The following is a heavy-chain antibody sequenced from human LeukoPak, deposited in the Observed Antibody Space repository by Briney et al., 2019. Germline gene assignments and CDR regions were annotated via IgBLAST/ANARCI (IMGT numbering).Heavy chain of an antibody. D-gene: IGHD3-3*01. CDR2: INSDGSST. CDR3: AKGSVLRFLEWLPNRSYYFDY. Sequence: PGGSLRLSCAASGFTFSSYWMHWVRQAPGKGLVWVSRINSDGSSTSYADSEKGRFTISRDNSKNTLYLQMNSLRAEDTAVYYCAKGSVLRFLEWLPNRSYYFDYWGQGTLVTVSS. V-gene: IGHV3-74*01. CDR1: GFTFSSYW. J-gene: IGHJ4*02.